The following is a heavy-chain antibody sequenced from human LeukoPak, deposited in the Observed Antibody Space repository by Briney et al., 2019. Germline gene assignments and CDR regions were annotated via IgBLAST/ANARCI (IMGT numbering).Heavy chain of an antibody. V-gene: IGHV4-4*02. Sequence: SETLSLTCGVSGGSISNGNWWSWVRQPPGKGLEWIGEIHRSGSTNCNPSLKSRVTISVDTSKNQFSLKLSSVTAADTAVYYCARNRYGDYQNYFDYWGQGTLVTVSS. J-gene: IGHJ4*02. CDR1: GGSISNGNW. CDR3: ARNRYGDYQNYFDY. D-gene: IGHD4-17*01. CDR2: IHRSGST.